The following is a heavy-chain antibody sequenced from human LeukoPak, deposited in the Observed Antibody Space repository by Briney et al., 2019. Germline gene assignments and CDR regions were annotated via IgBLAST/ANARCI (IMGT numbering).Heavy chain of an antibody. J-gene: IGHJ4*02. CDR1: GYTFTGYY. D-gene: IGHD2-15*01. CDR2: INPNSGGT. Sequence: ASVKVSCKASGYTFTGYYMHWVRQAPGQGLEWMGWINPNSGGTNYAQKFQGRVTMTRDTSISTAYMELSSLRSDDTAVYYCARASFRGRGGSCPQSYWGQGTLVTVSS. V-gene: IGHV1-2*02. CDR3: ARASFRGRGGSCPQSY.